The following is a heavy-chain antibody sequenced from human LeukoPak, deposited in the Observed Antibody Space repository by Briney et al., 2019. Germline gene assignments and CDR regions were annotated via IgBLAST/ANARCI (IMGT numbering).Heavy chain of an antibody. D-gene: IGHD6-19*01. CDR2: TYYSGST. Sequence: SETLSLTCTVSGDSISSSSYYWGWIRQPPGKGLEWIGSTYYSGSTYYNPSLKSRVTISVDTSKNQFSLKLSSVTAADTAVYYCARFGSGWHYFDYWGQGTLVTVSS. V-gene: IGHV4-39*07. CDR1: GDSISSSSYY. CDR3: ARFGSGWHYFDY. J-gene: IGHJ4*02.